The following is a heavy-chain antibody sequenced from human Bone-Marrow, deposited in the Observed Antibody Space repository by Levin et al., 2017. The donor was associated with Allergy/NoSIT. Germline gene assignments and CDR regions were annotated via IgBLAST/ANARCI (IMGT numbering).Heavy chain of an antibody. V-gene: IGHV1-2*02. D-gene: IGHD6-13*01. Sequence: GGSLRLSCKASGSTFTGYYMHWVRQAPGQGLEWMGWINPNSGGTNYAQKFQGRVTMTRDTSISTAYMELSRLRSDDTAVYYCARTPPSSSWGQGTLVTVSS. CDR3: ARTPPSSS. CDR1: GSTFTGYY. CDR2: INPNSGGT. J-gene: IGHJ4*02.